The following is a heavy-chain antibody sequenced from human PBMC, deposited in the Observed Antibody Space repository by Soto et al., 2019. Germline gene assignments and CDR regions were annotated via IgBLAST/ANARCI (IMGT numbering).Heavy chain of an antibody. V-gene: IGHV3-23*01. Sequence: GGSLRLSCAASGFTFSSYAMSWVRQAPGKGLEWVSAISGSGGSTYYADSVKGRFTISRDNSKNTLYLQMNSLSAEDTAVYYCAKELGRQQLSPYYYGRDVWGQGTTVTISS. CDR1: GFTFSSYA. CDR2: ISGSGGST. J-gene: IGHJ6*02. D-gene: IGHD6-13*01. CDR3: AKELGRQQLSPYYYGRDV.